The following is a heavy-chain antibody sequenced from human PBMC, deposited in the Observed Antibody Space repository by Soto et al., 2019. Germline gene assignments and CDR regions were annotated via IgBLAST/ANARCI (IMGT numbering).Heavy chain of an antibody. CDR2: IYHSGNT. CDR3: ARVGDPAAMDV. CDR1: CGSISSYY. J-gene: IGHJ6*04. D-gene: IGHD2-21*02. Sequence: SETLSLTCTVSCGSISSYYWSWIRQPPGKGLEWIGYIYHSGNTNYNPSLKSRVTMSIDTSKNQFSLKLSSVTAADTAVYYCARVGDPAAMDVWGKGTTVTVSS. V-gene: IGHV4-59*01.